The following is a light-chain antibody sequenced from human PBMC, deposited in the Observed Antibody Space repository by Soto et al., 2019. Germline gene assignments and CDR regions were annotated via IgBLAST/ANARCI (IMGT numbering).Light chain of an antibody. Sequence: DIVMTQSPLSLPVTPGEPASISCRSSQSLLHSNGYNYLDWYLQKPGQSPQLLIYLGSNRASGVPDRFSGSGSGPDFTLKISRVEAEDVGFYYCMQALQTPLTFGGGTKVEIK. V-gene: IGKV2-28*01. CDR1: QSLLHSNGYNY. CDR3: MQALQTPLT. CDR2: LGS. J-gene: IGKJ4*01.